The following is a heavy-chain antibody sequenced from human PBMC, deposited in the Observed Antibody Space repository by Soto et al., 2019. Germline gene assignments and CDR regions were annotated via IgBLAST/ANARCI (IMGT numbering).Heavy chain of an antibody. CDR3: AKGGVIVTFYFDY. CDR2: INGDGSST. V-gene: IGHV3-74*01. J-gene: IGHJ4*02. D-gene: IGHD3-16*02. Sequence: GGSLRLSCAASGFTFSTYWMHWVRQAPGKGLVWVSRINGDGSSTSYADSVKGRFTISRDNSKNTLYLQMNSLRAEDTAVYYCAKGGVIVTFYFDYWGQGTLVTVSS. CDR1: GFTFSTYW.